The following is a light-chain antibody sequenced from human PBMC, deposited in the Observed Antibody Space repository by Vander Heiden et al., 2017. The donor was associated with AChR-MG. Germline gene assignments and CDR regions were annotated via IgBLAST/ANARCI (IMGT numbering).Light chain of an antibody. Sequence: IVFTQSPAPLSLSPGERATLSCRSSQSVSSYLAWYQQKPGQAPRILINDASNSATGSPARFSGSGSGTDFILTSISREPEDFAVYYCQQRSNWPPLLTFGPGTRLEIK. CDR3: QQRSNWPPLLT. V-gene: IGKV3-11*01. CDR2: DAS. CDR1: QSVSSY. J-gene: IGKJ3*01.